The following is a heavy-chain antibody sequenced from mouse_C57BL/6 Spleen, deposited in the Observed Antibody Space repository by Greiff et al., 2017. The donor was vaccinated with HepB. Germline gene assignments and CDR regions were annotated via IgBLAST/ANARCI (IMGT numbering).Heavy chain of an antibody. CDR2: IDPETGGT. D-gene: IGHD1-1*01. Sequence: QVQLKQSGAELVRPGASVTLSCKASGYTFTDYEMHWVKQTPVHGLEWIGAIDPETGGTAYNQKFKGKAILTADKSSSTAYMELRSLTSEDSAVYYCTRRITTVFDYWGQGTTLTVSS. CDR3: TRRITTVFDY. J-gene: IGHJ2*01. V-gene: IGHV1-15*01. CDR1: GYTFTDYE.